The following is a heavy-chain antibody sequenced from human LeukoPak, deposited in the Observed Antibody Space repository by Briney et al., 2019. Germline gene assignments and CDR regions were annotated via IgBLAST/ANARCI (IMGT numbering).Heavy chain of an antibody. CDR3: TRDLSENYSIDY. V-gene: IGHV3-23*01. Sequence: GGSLRLSCAASGFTFSSYAMSWVRQAPGKGLEWVSAISGSGGNTYYADSVKGRFAISRDKSKNTLYLQMNSLRAEDTAVYYCTRDLSENYSIDYWGQGTLVTVSS. CDR2: ISGSGGNT. J-gene: IGHJ4*02. CDR1: GFTFSSYA. D-gene: IGHD2-21*01.